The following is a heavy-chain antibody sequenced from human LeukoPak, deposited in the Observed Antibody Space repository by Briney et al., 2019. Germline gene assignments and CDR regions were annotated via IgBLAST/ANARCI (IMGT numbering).Heavy chain of an antibody. Sequence: ASVNVSSKASGYTFTSSDINWVRQATGQGLEWMGWINPKSGRTGYAKKFQDRVSMTMNTSISTAYMEVSSLRFDDTAVYYCARGRSGLAAAGTYDHWGQGTLITVSS. J-gene: IGHJ4*02. CDR3: ARGRSGLAAAGTYDH. D-gene: IGHD6-13*01. CDR1: GYTFTSSD. CDR2: INPKSGRT. V-gene: IGHV1-8*01.